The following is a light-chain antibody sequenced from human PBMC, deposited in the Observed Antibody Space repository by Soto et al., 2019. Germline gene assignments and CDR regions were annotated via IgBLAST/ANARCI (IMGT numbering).Light chain of an antibody. Sequence: EIVLTQSPATLSLSPGERATLSCRASQSVSSYLAWYQQKPGQAPRLLIYDASNRATGIPARFSGSGSWTDVSLTISSREPEDYAVYYCQQRSNWTPITFGQGTRLEIK. V-gene: IGKV3-11*01. CDR2: DAS. J-gene: IGKJ5*01. CDR1: QSVSSY. CDR3: QQRSNWTPIT.